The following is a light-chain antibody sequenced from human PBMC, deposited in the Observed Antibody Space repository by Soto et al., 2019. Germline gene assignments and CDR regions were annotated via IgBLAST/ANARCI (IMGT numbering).Light chain of an antibody. V-gene: IGLV1-44*01. Sequence: QSVLTQPPSASGTLGQRVTISCSGSSSNIGSNTVNWYQQLPGTAPKLLIYSNNQRPSGVPDRFSGSKSGTSASLAISGLQSEDEADYYCAAWDDSLHVVFGGGTKVTVL. CDR3: AAWDDSLHVV. CDR1: SSNIGSNT. CDR2: SNN. J-gene: IGLJ2*01.